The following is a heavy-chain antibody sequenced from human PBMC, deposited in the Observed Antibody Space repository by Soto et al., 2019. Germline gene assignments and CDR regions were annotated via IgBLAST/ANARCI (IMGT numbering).Heavy chain of an antibody. CDR2: ISGSGSTT. J-gene: IGHJ4*02. CDR1: GFTFSSYA. CDR3: AKAATTTSSPTDY. D-gene: IGHD4-4*01. V-gene: IGHV3-23*01. Sequence: PGGSLRLSCAASGFTFSSYAMSWVRQAPGKGLEWVSTISGSGSTTYYADSVKGRFTISRDNSKNTLYLQMNSLRAEDTAVYYCAKAATTTSSPTDYWGLGTLVTVSS.